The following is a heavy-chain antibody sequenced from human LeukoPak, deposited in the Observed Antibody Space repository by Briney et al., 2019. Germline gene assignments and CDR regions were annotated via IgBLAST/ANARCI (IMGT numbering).Heavy chain of an antibody. CDR2: VRSDGDNK. CDR1: GYSITLNY. V-gene: IGHV3-30*02. D-gene: IGHD6-19*01. Sequence: PGGSLRLSCAASGYSITLNYMTWVRQAPGKGLEWVAFVRSDGDNKYYADSVKGRFTISRDNFKNTLYLQMNSLRAEDTAVYYCARDTSGWYEGNIDYWGQGTLVTVSS. J-gene: IGHJ4*02. CDR3: ARDTSGWYEGNIDY.